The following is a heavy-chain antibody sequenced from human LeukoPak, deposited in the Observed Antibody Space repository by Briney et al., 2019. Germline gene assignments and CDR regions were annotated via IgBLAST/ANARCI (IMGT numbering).Heavy chain of an antibody. D-gene: IGHD3-10*01. CDR1: GFTFDDYA. CDR3: AKDSRGTYFDY. CDR2: ISWNSGSI. Sequence: PGGSLRLSCAASGFTFDDYAMHWVRQAPGKGLEWVSGISWNSGSIGYADSAKGRFTISRDNAKNSLYLQMNSLRAEDMALYYCAKDSRGTYFDYWGQGTLVTVSS. J-gene: IGHJ4*02. V-gene: IGHV3-9*03.